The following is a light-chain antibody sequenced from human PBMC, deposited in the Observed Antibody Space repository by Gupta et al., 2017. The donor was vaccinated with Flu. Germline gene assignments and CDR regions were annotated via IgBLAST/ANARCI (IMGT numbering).Light chain of an antibody. J-gene: IGKJ2*01. CDR1: QSVSSN. CDR3: QQYNNWPREKRIIYT. Sequence: EIVMTQSPATLSVSPGERATLSCRASQSVSSNLAWYQQKPGQAPRLLIYGASTRATGIPARFSGSGSGTEFTLTISSLQSEDFAVYYCQQYNNWPREKRIIYTFGQGTKLEIK. V-gene: IGKV3-15*01. CDR2: GAS.